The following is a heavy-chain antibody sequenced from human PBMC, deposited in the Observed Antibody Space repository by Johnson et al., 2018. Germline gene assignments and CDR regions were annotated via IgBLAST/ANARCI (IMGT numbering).Heavy chain of an antibody. CDR2: ITPMFGTS. Sequence: QVQLVQSGAEVKRPGSSVKVSCKASGGTFSSYVFSWVRQAPGQGLEWMGGITPMFGTSTYAKSFQGRVTRTRDTSTSTVYMERSSLRSEGTAGFYCARGKKIVEATADGFDLGGQGTMVTVS. CDR1: GGTFSSYV. D-gene: IGHD1-26*01. V-gene: IGHV1-69*05. J-gene: IGHJ3*01. CDR3: ARGKKIVEATADGFDL.